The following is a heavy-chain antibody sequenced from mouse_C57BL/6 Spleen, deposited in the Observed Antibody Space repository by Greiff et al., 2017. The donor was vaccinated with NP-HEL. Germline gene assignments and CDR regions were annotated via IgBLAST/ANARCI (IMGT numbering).Heavy chain of an antibody. D-gene: IGHD1-1*02. CDR3: ARSDGRWYFDV. CDR1: GYTFTDYN. Sequence: VHVKQSGPELVKPGASVKIPCKASGYTFTDYNMDWVKQSHGKSLEWIGDINPNNGGTIYNQKFKGKATLTVDKSSSTAYMELRSLTSEDTAVYYCARSDGRWYFDVWGTGTTVTVSS. CDR2: INPNNGGT. J-gene: IGHJ1*03. V-gene: IGHV1-18*01.